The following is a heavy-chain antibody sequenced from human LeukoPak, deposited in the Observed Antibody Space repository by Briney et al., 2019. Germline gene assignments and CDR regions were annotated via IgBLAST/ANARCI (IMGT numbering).Heavy chain of an antibody. Sequence: PGRSLRLSCAASGFTFSSYSMNWVRQAPGKGLEWVSSISSSSSYIYYADSVKGRFTISRDNAKNSLYLQMNSLRAEDTAVYYCARAPKLDSRRPFPPYFDYWGQGTLVTVSS. V-gene: IGHV3-21*01. D-gene: IGHD6-6*01. CDR1: GFTFSSYS. CDR3: ARAPKLDSRRPFPPYFDY. CDR2: ISSSSSYI. J-gene: IGHJ4*02.